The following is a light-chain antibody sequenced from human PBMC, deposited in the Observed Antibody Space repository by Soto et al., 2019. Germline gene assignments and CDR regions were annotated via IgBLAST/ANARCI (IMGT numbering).Light chain of an antibody. Sequence: QSALTQPPSASGSPGQSVTISCSGTSNDLGGFNYVSWYQQHPGKAPKLIIYEVTERPSGVPDRFSGSKSGNTASLTVSGLQAEDEADYYCSSYGGYDNLIFGRGTKLTVL. CDR2: EVT. CDR3: SSYGGYDNLI. J-gene: IGLJ2*01. CDR1: SNDLGGFNY. V-gene: IGLV2-8*01.